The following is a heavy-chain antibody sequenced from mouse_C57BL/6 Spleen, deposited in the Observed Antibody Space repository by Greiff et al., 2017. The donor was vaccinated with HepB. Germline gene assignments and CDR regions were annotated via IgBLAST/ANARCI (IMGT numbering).Heavy chain of an antibody. CDR1: GYTFTSYW. J-gene: IGHJ1*03. CDR3: ARSITTVVEWNWYFDV. CDR2: IYPGSGST. Sequence: QVHVKQPGAELVKPGASVKMSCKASGYTFTSYWITWVKQRPGQGLEWIGDIYPGSGSTNYNEKFKSKATLTVDTSSSTAYMQLSSLTSEDSAVYYCARSITTVVEWNWYFDVWGTGTTVTVSS. V-gene: IGHV1-55*01. D-gene: IGHD1-1*01.